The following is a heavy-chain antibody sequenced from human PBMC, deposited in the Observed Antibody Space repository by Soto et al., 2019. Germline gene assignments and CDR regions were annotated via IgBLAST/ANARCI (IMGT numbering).Heavy chain of an antibody. J-gene: IGHJ4*02. D-gene: IGHD2-15*01. CDR3: ARARGYCSGGSCYYFDY. CDR2: IYYSGST. Sequence: PSETLSLTCTVSGGSISSYYWSWIRQPPGKGLEWIGYIYYSGSTNYNPSLKSRVTISVDTSKNQFSLKLSSVTAADTAVYYCARARGYCSGGSCYYFDYWGQGTLVTVSS. CDR1: GGSISSYY. V-gene: IGHV4-59*01.